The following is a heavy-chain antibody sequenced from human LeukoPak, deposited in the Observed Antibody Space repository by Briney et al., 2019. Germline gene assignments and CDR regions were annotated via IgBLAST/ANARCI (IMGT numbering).Heavy chain of an antibody. J-gene: IGHJ4*02. Sequence: GGSLRLSCAASGFTFSSYSMNWVRQARGKGLEWVSYISSSSSTIYYADSVRGRFTISRDNAENSLYLQMNSLRAEDTAVYYCASLPLYYYGSGSYSRYWGQGTLVTVSS. V-gene: IGHV3-48*01. CDR3: ASLPLYYYGSGSYSRY. CDR1: GFTFSSYS. CDR2: ISSSSSTI. D-gene: IGHD3-10*01.